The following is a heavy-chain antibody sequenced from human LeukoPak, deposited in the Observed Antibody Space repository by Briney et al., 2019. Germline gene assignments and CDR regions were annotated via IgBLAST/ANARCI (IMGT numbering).Heavy chain of an antibody. CDR2: ILHSGST. V-gene: IGHV4-59*01. CDR3: ARLPRYSSGWYGY. Sequence: SETLSLTCTVSGVSLSSYYWSWIRQPPGKGLEWIGYILHSGSTNYNPSLKIRVTMSVDTSKNQFSLKLSSVTAADTAVYYCARLPRYSSGWYGYWGQGTLVTVSS. D-gene: IGHD6-19*01. CDR1: GVSLSSYY. J-gene: IGHJ4*02.